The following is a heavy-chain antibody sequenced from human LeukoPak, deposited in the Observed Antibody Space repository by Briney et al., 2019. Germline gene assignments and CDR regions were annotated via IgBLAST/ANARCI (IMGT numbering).Heavy chain of an antibody. J-gene: IGHJ6*03. Sequence: SVKVSCKAAGGTFSSYAISWVRQAPGQGLEWMGGIIPIFGTANYAQKFQGRVTITADKSTSTAYMELSSLRSEDTAVYYCASVRRADAAGYYYYYYMDVWGKGTTVTVSS. CDR1: GGTFSSYA. CDR3: ASVRRADAAGYYYYYYMDV. CDR2: IIPIFGTA. D-gene: IGHD1-14*01. V-gene: IGHV1-69*06.